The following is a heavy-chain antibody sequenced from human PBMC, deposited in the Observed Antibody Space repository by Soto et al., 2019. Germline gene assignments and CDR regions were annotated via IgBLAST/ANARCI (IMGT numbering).Heavy chain of an antibody. V-gene: IGHV3-33*01. CDR3: ARGKEDEKLIDY. J-gene: IGHJ4*02. Sequence: QVQLVESGGGVVQPGRSLRLSCAASGFTFSSYGMHWVRQAPGKGLEWVAVMWYDGNFKYYADSVKGRFTISRDTSKKKLYLQMNSLRAADTAVYYCARGKEDEKLIDYWGQGPLVTVSS. CDR2: MWYDGNFK. D-gene: IGHD6-6*01. CDR1: GFTFSSYG.